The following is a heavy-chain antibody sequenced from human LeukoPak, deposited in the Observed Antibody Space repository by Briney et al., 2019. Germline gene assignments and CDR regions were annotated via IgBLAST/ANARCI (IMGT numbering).Heavy chain of an antibody. V-gene: IGHV6-1*01. CDR3: ARGTFASGCDY. CDR1: GATVSRNTAG. Sequence: SQTLSLTFAVSGATVSRNTAGWNWIRQSPSRGLEWLVRTYYRSNWNNDYAVSVKSRITIHPDTSKNQFSLQLKSVTPEDTAVYYCARGTFASGCDYRDQGTLVTVSP. CDR2: TYYRSNWNN. D-gene: IGHD5-12*01. J-gene: IGHJ4*02.